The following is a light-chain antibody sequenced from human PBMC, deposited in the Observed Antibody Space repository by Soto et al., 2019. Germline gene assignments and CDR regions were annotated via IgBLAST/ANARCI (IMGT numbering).Light chain of an antibody. CDR2: GAS. Sequence: EIVLTQSPGTLSLSPGERATLSCRASQSVSSTYLAWYQQKPGQAPRLLIYGASSMATGIPDRFSGGGSGTDFTLTISRVEPEDFAVYYCQQCVISPWTFGQGTKVEIK. V-gene: IGKV3-20*01. J-gene: IGKJ1*01. CDR3: QQCVISPWT. CDR1: QSVSSTY.